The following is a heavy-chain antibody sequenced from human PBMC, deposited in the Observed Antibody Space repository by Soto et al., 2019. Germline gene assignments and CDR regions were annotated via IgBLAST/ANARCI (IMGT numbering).Heavy chain of an antibody. J-gene: IGHJ3*02. CDR3: ARTIAVAGTGAFDI. D-gene: IGHD6-19*01. CDR2: INHSGST. Sequence: SETLSLTCAVYGGSFSGYYWSWVRQPPGKGLEWIGEINHSGSTNYNPSLKSRVTISVDTSKNQFSLKLRSVTAADTAVYYCARTIAVAGTGAFDIWGQGTMVTVSS. V-gene: IGHV4-34*01. CDR1: GGSFSGYY.